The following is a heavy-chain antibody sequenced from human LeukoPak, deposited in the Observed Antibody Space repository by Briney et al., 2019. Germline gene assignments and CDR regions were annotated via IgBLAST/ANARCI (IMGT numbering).Heavy chain of an antibody. CDR3: ARDEGSDYYYYYMDV. Sequence: PGGSPRLSCAASGLSFSSYSMNWVRQAPGKGLEWVSSISSAGGYIHYADSVKGRFIISRDNAKNSLYLQMNRLRVEDTAIYYCARDEGSDYYYYYMDVWGKGTTVTVSS. CDR2: ISSAGGYI. J-gene: IGHJ6*03. V-gene: IGHV3-21*01. D-gene: IGHD6-19*01. CDR1: GLSFSSYS.